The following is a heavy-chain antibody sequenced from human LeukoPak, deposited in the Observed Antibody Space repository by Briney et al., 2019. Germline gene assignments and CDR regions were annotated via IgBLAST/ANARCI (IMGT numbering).Heavy chain of an antibody. CDR1: GFTFSSYG. CDR3: ARGRGRGWHIYYYYMDV. J-gene: IGHJ6*03. Sequence: GGSLRLSCAASGFTFSSYGMHWVRQAPGKGLEWVAFIRYDGSNKYYADSVKGRFTISRDNSKNTLYLQMNSLRAEDTAVYYCARGRGRGWHIYYYYMDVWGKGTTVTISS. V-gene: IGHV3-30*02. D-gene: IGHD6-19*01. CDR2: IRYDGSNK.